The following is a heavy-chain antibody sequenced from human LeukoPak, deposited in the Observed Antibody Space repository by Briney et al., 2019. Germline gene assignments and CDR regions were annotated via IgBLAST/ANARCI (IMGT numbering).Heavy chain of an antibody. CDR2: ISYRVST. CDR1: GASVSAYY. V-gene: IGHV4-59*02. CDR3: ARPQGPSYYDSSGPLGY. Sequence: PSETLSLTCTVSGASVSAYYWSWIGQPRGKGLEWIGYISYRVSTNYNPSLKSRVTISLDMSRNQFSLKVTSVTAADTAVYYCARPQGPSYYDSSGPLGYWGQGSLVTVSS. J-gene: IGHJ4*02. D-gene: IGHD3-22*01.